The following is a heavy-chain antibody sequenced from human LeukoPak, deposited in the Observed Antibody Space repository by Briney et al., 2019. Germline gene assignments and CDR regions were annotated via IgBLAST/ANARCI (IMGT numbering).Heavy chain of an antibody. CDR3: ASAHQWELRIGYYYMDV. CDR1: GGTFSSYA. J-gene: IGHJ6*03. CDR2: IIPIFGTA. V-gene: IGHV1-69*05. D-gene: IGHD1-26*01. Sequence: ASVKVSCKASGGTFSSYAISWVRQAPGQGLEWMGGIIPIFGTANYAQKFQGRVTITTDESTSTAYMELSSLRSEDTAVYYCASAHQWELRIGYYYMDVWGKGTTVTVSS.